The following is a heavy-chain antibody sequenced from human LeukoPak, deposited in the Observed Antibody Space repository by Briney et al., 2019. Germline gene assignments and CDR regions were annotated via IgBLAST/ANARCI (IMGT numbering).Heavy chain of an antibody. Sequence: ASETLSLTCTVSGGSISRSSYYWGWIRQPPGKGLEWIGSIYYSGSTYYNPSLKSRVTISVDTSKNQFSLQLNSVTPEDTAVYYCAREARSALGGGNWFDPWGQGTLVTVSS. CDR2: IYYSGST. J-gene: IGHJ5*02. D-gene: IGHD3-16*01. V-gene: IGHV4-39*07. CDR3: AREARSALGGGNWFDP. CDR1: GGSISRSSYY.